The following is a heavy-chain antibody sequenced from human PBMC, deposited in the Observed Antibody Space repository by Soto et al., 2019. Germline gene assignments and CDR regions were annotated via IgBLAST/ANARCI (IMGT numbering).Heavy chain of an antibody. D-gene: IGHD4-17*01. Sequence: QVQLVESGGGLVKPGGSLRLSCAASGFTFSDYYMSWIRQAPGKGLEWVSYISSSGSTIYYADSVKGRFTSSRDTAKNSLYLQMTSLSAEDTAVYYCARDTTVTTRSPVDYWGQGTLVTVSS. CDR3: ARDTTVTTRSPVDY. J-gene: IGHJ4*02. CDR2: ISSSGSTI. CDR1: GFTFSDYY. V-gene: IGHV3-11*01.